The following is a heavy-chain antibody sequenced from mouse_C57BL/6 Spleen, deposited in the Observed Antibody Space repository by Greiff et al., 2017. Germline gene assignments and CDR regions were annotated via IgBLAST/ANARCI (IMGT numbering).Heavy chain of an antibody. CDR3: ARTEYYYGSSYDGAMDY. D-gene: IGHD1-1*01. J-gene: IGHJ4*01. Sequence: QVHVKQPGAELVRPGSSVKLSCKASGYTFTSYWMHWVKQRPIQGLEWIGNIDPSDSETHYNQKFKDKATLTVDKSSSTAYMQLSSLTSEDSAVYYCARTEYYYGSSYDGAMDYWGQGTSVTVSS. CDR2: IDPSDSET. V-gene: IGHV1-52*01. CDR1: GYTFTSYW.